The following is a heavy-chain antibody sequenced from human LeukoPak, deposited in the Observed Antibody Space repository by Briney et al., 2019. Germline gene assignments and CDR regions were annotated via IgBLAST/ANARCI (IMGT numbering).Heavy chain of an antibody. J-gene: IGHJ3*02. V-gene: IGHV1-18*01. CDR1: GYIFTNYA. CDR3: ARDASYYDSSGYYPTDDAFDI. CDR2: ISAYNGNT. D-gene: IGHD3-22*01. Sequence: ASVKVSCKASGYIFTNYAVHWVRQAPGQGLEWMGWISAYNGNTNYAQKLQGRVTMTTDTSTSTAYMELRSLRSDDTAVYYCARDASYYDSSGYYPTDDAFDIWGQGTMVTVSS.